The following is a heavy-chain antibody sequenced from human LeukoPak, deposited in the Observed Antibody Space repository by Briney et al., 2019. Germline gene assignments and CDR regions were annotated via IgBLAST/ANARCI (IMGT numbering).Heavy chain of an antibody. Sequence: ASVKVSCKASGYTFSAYSIHWVRQAPGQGLEWMGWINPDSGDTNYAQKFQGWVTMTRDTSISTAYMEVRRLRSDDTAVYYCARGSGSYWWFDSWGQGTLVIVSS. CDR3: ARGSGSYWWFDS. V-gene: IGHV1-2*04. CDR1: GYTFSAYS. CDR2: INPDSGDT. D-gene: IGHD1-26*01. J-gene: IGHJ5*01.